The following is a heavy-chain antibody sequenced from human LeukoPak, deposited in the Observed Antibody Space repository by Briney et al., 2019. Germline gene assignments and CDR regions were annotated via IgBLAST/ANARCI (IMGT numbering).Heavy chain of an antibody. D-gene: IGHD6-6*01. CDR3: ARAGSSNFDY. J-gene: IGHJ4*02. V-gene: IGHV3-21*01. CDR2: ISSSSSYI. Sequence: GGSLRLSCAASGFTFSSYSMNWVRQAPGKGLEWVSSISSSSSYIYYADSVKGRFTISRDSAKNSLYLQMNSLRAEDTAVYYCARAGSSNFDYWGQGTLVTVSS. CDR1: GFTFSSYS.